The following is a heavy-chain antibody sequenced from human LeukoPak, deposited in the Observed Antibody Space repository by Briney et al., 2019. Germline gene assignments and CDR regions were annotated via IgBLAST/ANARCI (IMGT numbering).Heavy chain of an antibody. CDR3: ARDRNGYSSGN. D-gene: IGHD6-25*01. V-gene: IGHV4-4*07. J-gene: IGHJ4*02. CDR2: IYTSGST. Sequence: SETLSLTCTVSGGSLSSYYWSWLRQPAGKGLEWIGRIYTSGSTNYNPSLKSRVTMSVDTSKNQFSLKLSSVTAADTGVYYCARDRNGYSSGNWGQGTLVTVSS. CDR1: GGSLSSYY.